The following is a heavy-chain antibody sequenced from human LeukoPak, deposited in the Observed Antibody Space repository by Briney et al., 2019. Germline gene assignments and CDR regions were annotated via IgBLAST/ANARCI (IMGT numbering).Heavy chain of an antibody. Sequence: GGSLRLSCAASGFTFSPYEMNWVRQAPGKGLEWISYIRGFDSTIYYADSVKGRFTISRDNAKNSLYLQMNSLRAEDAALYYCARERLVDYSFYYMDVWGKGTSVTVSS. CDR2: IRGFDSTI. V-gene: IGHV3-48*03. D-gene: IGHD6-6*01. J-gene: IGHJ6*03. CDR3: ARERLVDYSFYYMDV. CDR1: GFTFSPYE.